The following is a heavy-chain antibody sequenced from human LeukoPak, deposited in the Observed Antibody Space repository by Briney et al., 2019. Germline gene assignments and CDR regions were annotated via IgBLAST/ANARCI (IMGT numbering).Heavy chain of an antibody. V-gene: IGHV4-59*01. CDR1: GGSISIYY. Sequence: SETLSLTCTVSGGSISIYYWSWIRQPPGKGLEWIGYIYYSGSTNYNPSLKSRVTISVDTSKNQFSLKLSSVTAADTAVYYCARRRDHYDILTGYIGSNWFDPWGQGTLVTVSS. CDR3: ARRRDHYDILTGYIGSNWFDP. CDR2: IYYSGST. J-gene: IGHJ5*02. D-gene: IGHD3-9*01.